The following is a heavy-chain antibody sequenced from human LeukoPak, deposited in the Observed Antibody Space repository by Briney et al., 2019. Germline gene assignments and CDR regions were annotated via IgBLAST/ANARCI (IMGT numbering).Heavy chain of an antibody. J-gene: IGHJ4*02. Sequence: SETLSLTCAVSGGSISSSNWRSWVRQPPGKGLEWIGEIYHSGSTNYNTSLKSRVTVSVDKSKNQFYLKLSSVTAADTAVYYCARDRPCGSGSCWGQGTLVTVSS. CDR1: GGSISSSNW. V-gene: IGHV4-4*02. D-gene: IGHD3-10*01. CDR2: IYHSGST. CDR3: ARDRPCGSGSC.